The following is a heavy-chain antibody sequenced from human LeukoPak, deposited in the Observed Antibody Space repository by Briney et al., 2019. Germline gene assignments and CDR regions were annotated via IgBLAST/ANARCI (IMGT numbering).Heavy chain of an antibody. CDR2: IYYSGST. V-gene: IGHV4-59*01. CDR1: GGSISSYY. CDR3: ARAGDTAMVFRDFDY. J-gene: IGHJ4*02. Sequence: SSETLSLTCTVSGGSISSYYWSWIRQPPGKGLEWIGYIYYSGSTNYNPSLKSRVTISVDTSKNQFSLKLSSVTAADTAVYYCARAGDTAMVFRDFDYWGQGTLVTVSS. D-gene: IGHD5-18*01.